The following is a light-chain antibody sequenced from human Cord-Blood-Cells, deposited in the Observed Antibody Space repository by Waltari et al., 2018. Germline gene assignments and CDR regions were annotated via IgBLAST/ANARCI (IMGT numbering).Light chain of an antibody. V-gene: IGKV3-20*01. CDR1: QSVSSSY. CDR2: GAS. J-gene: IGKJ2*01. Sequence: VLTQSPGTLSLSPGVRATISCRASQSVSSSYLAWYQQKPGQAPRLLIYGASSRATGIPDRFSGSGSGTDFTLTISRLEPEDFAVYYCQQYGSSPYTFGQGTKLEIK. CDR3: QQYGSSPYT.